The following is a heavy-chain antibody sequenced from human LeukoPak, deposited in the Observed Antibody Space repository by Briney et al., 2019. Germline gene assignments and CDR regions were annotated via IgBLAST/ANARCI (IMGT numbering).Heavy chain of an antibody. CDR3: AREEGAIVLMVYASYYFDY. CDR1: GFTSTSYW. J-gene: IGHJ4*02. V-gene: IGHV3-7*01. Sequence: SRRLSSAAYGFTSTSYWMSWARQVPRKGMEWVANTKQDGREKYYADSVKERFTIPRDNAKNSLYLQMNRLRAEETAVYYCAREEGAIVLMVYASYYFDYWGQGTMVSVSS. CDR2: TKQDGREK. D-gene: IGHD2-8*01.